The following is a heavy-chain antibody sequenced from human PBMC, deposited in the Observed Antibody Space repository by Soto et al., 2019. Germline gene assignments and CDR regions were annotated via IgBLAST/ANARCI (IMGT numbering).Heavy chain of an antibody. J-gene: IGHJ6*02. V-gene: IGHV6-1*01. CDR3: TGITWFRGMDV. CDR2: TYYKSKWNN. Sequence: QTLLLTCALSRGSVSSNNAPLDWIRESPSRGLEWLGRTYYKSKWNNDYALSVKSRVTINPDTSKNQFSLHLYSVTPEDTAVYYCTGITWFRGMDVWGQGTPVTVSS. CDR1: RGSVSSNNAP. D-gene: IGHD3-10*01.